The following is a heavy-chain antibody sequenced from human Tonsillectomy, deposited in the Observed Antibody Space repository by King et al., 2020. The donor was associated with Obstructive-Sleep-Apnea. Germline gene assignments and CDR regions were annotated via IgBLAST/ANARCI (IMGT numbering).Heavy chain of an antibody. CDR3: ASNKFPAAPLDY. D-gene: IGHD2-2*01. J-gene: IGHJ4*02. CDR2: IYNSGRT. CDR1: GGSISSGAYY. V-gene: IGHV4-31*03. Sequence: QLQESGPGLVKPSQTLKLKSTVSGGSISSGAYYWSWIRQHPGKGLEWIGYIYNSGRTYYNPSLKSRVTISVDTSENQFSLKVTSVTAADTAVYYCASNKFPAAPLDYWGQGTLVTVSS.